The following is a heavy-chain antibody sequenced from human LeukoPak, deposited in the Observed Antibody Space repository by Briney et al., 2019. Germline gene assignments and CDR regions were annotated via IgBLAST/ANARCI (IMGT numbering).Heavy chain of an antibody. CDR1: GGSISSSSYY. Sequence: MTSETLSLTCTVSGGSISSSSYYWGWIRQPPGKGLEWIGSMYYSGSTYYNPSLKSRVTITVDTSKNHFSLKLSSVTAADTAVYYCARCLYYYDTSGYSRTIFDIWGQGTMVTVSS. CDR2: MYYSGST. J-gene: IGHJ3*02. V-gene: IGHV4-39*07. CDR3: ARCLYYYDTSGYSRTIFDI. D-gene: IGHD3-22*01.